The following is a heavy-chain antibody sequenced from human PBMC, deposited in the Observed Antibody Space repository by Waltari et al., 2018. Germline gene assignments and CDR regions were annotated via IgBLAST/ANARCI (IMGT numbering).Heavy chain of an antibody. V-gene: IGHV4-59*01. Sequence: QVQLQESGPGLVKPSETLSLTCTVSGGSISSYYWSWIRQPPGKGLEWIGYIYYSGSTNYNPSLKSRVTISVDTSKNQFSLKLSSVTAADTAVYYCARDRELGYWGQGNLVTVSS. J-gene: IGHJ4*02. CDR2: IYYSGST. CDR3: ARDRELGY. D-gene: IGHD1-7*01. CDR1: GGSISSYY.